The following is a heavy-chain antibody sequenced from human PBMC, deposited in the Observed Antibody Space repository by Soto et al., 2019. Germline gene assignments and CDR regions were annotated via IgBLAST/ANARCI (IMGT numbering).Heavy chain of an antibody. J-gene: IGHJ4*02. V-gene: IGHV4-61*01. CDR2: VSHTGAT. Sequence: QVQLQESGPGLVKHSETLSLTCTVSGGSISLERFYWTWIRQPPGKGLEWIGYVSHTGATNYNPSLQSRVDISVDTSRNQSSLKLRSLTAVDTAVYFCAREFSSAHITYYDFWGQGTLVSVSA. CDR3: AREFSSAHITYYDF. CDR1: GGSISLERFY.